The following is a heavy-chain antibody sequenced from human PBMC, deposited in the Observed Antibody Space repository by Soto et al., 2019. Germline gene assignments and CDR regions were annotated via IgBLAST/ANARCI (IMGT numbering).Heavy chain of an antibody. CDR1: GFSLSTSGVG. V-gene: IGHV2-5*02. CDR3: AHRLGPPTTEYYFDY. D-gene: IGHD4-17*01. CDR2: IYWDDDK. Sequence: QITLKESGPTLVKPTQTLTLTCTFSGFSLSTSGVGVGWIRQPPGKALEWLALIYWDDDKRYSPSLKSRLTLAKEPSKNQVVITMTNMDPVDTATYYCAHRLGPPTTEYYFDYWGQGTLVTVSS. J-gene: IGHJ4*02.